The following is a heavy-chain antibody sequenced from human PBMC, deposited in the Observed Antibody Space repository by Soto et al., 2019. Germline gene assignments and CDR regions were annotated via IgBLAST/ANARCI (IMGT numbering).Heavy chain of an antibody. CDR2: ISGSGATT. Sequence: EVQLLESGGGSVLPGGSLRLSCAASGVRFSSYALSWVRQAPGKGLEWLSVISGSGATTFSADSVKGRFTFSKDSSMNSFYLQMDSLKVDDTDVYYCATLAMAGDTVYYFNGLDVWGQGTTVTVSS. CDR3: ATLAMAGDTVYYFNGLDV. V-gene: IGHV3-23*01. CDR1: GVRFSSYA. D-gene: IGHD3-3*02. J-gene: IGHJ6*02.